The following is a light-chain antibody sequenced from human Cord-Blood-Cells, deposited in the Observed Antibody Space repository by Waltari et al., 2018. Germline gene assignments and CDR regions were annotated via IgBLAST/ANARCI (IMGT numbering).Light chain of an antibody. V-gene: IGLV3-19*01. CDR2: GNN. CDR3: NSRDSSGNHVV. CDR1: SLRSYD. Sequence: SSELTQDPAVSVALGQTARIPFQGASLRSYDASSYQQKPGQAPVLVIYGNNNRPSGIPDRFSGSSSGNTASLTITGAQAEDEADYYCNSRDSSGNHVVFGGGTKLTVL. J-gene: IGLJ2*01.